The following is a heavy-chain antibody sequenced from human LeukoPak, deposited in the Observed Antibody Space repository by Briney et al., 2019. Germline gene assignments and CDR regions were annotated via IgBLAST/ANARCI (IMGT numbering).Heavy chain of an antibody. CDR1: GFTFSSYE. CDR3: ATNPKSRAGFFDS. J-gene: IGHJ4*02. Sequence: GGSLRLSCAASGFTFSSYEMNWVRQAPGKGLEWVSYITGSGTSIYYADSVKGRFTISRDNAKNSLYLQMNSLRAEDTAVYYCATNPKSRAGFFDSWGQGTLVTVSS. V-gene: IGHV3-48*03. D-gene: IGHD5-24*01. CDR2: ITGSGTSI.